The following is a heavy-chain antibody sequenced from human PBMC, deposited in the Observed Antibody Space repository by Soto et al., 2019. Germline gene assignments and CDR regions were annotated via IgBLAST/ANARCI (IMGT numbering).Heavy chain of an antibody. Sequence: VQLLESGGGLVQPGGSLRLSCAPSGFTFSSYAMSWVRQAPGKGLEWVSALSASGTSTYYADSVKGRFTISRDNSKNTLYLQLNSLGAEDTAVYYCAKDRVTTVTTKTFDYWGQGTLVTVSS. CDR1: GFTFSSYA. CDR2: LSASGTST. V-gene: IGHV3-23*01. D-gene: IGHD4-17*01. CDR3: AKDRVTTVTTKTFDY. J-gene: IGHJ4*02.